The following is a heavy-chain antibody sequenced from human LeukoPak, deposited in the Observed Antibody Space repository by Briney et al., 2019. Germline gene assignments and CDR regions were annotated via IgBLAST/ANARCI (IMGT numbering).Heavy chain of an antibody. V-gene: IGHV3-64*01. CDR3: ARDYGGRGHFLPDY. CDR1: GFTFSSYA. D-gene: IGHD3-16*01. CDR2: ISSNGGST. Sequence: PGGSLRLSCAASGFTFSSYAMHWVRQAPGKGLEYVSAISSNGGSTYYANSVKGRFTISRDNSKNTLYLQMGSLRAEDMAVYYCARDYGGRGHFLPDYWGQGTLVTVSS. J-gene: IGHJ4*02.